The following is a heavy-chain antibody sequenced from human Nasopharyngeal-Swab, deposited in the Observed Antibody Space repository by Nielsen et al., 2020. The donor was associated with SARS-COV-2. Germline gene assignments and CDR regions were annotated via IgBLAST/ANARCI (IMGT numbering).Heavy chain of an antibody. CDR1: GFTFSNSV. Sequence: GEALKISCAASGFTFSNSVMNWGRQTPEKGLEWGSTNSIGSGDATYYADSVKGRFTISRDNSKNTLYLQMNRLRAEDTAVYYCAKENKEYCSGGSCYSVGPDNWFDPWGQGTLVTVSS. D-gene: IGHD2-15*01. CDR3: AKENKEYCSGGSCYSVGPDNWFDP. CDR2: NSIGSGDAT. J-gene: IGHJ5*02. V-gene: IGHV3-23*01.